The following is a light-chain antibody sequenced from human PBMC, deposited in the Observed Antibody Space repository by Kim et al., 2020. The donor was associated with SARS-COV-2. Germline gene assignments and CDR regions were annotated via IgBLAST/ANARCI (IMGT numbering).Light chain of an antibody. J-gene: IGLJ1*01. V-gene: IGLV2-23*02. CDR3: CSYAGSGTYV. Sequence: QSALTQPASVSGSPGQSITISCTGTSSDVGSYNLVSWYQQHPGKAPKLMIYEVSQRPSGVSNRFSGSKSGNTASLTISGLQADDEADYYCCSYAGSGTYVFAPGTKVTVL. CDR2: EVS. CDR1: SSDVGSYNL.